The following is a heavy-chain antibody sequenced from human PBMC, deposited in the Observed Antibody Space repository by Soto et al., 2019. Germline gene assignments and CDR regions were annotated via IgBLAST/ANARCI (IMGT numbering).Heavy chain of an antibody. V-gene: IGHV4-39*01. D-gene: IGHD6-13*01. CDR3: ARWGLSSSSWFYYYGLDV. Sequence: PSETLSLTCTVSGGSISSSSYDWGWIRQPPGKGLEWIGSISYSGSTYYSPSLKSRVTISVDTSKNQFSLKVSSVTAADTAVYYCARWGLSSSSWFYYYGLDVWGQGTTVTVS. CDR1: GGSISSSSYD. CDR2: ISYSGST. J-gene: IGHJ6*02.